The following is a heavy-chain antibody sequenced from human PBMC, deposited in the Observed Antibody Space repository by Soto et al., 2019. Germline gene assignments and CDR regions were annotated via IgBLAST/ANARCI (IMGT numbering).Heavy chain of an antibody. J-gene: IGHJ4*02. CDR2: IYTSGST. D-gene: IGHD3-22*01. Sequence: SETLSLTCTVSGGSISSYYWSWIRQPAGKGLEWIGRIYTSGSTNYNPSLKSRVTMSVDTSKNQFSLKLSSVTAADTAVYYCARGYYASSGYIFDYWGQGTLVTVSS. V-gene: IGHV4-4*07. CDR1: GGSISSYY. CDR3: ARGYYASSGYIFDY.